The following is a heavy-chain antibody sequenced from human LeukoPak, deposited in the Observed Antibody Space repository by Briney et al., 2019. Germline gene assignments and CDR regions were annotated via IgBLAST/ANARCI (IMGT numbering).Heavy chain of an antibody. CDR3: ARDSLYCGGDCYSFS. J-gene: IGHJ4*02. V-gene: IGHV1-69*13. CDR1: GGTFSSYA. D-gene: IGHD2-21*02. Sequence: ASVKVSCKASGGTFSSYAISWVRQAPGQGLEWMGGIIPIFGTANYAQKFQGRVTITADESTSTAYMELSSLRSEDTAVYYCARDSLYCGGDCYSFSWSQGTLVTVSS. CDR2: IIPIFGTA.